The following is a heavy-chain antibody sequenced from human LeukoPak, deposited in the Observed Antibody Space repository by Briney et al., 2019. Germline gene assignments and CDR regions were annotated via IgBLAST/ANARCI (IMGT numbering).Heavy chain of an antibody. V-gene: IGHV4-34*01. CDR1: GGSFSGYY. Sequence: SETLSLTCAVYGGSFSGYYWSWIRQPPGKGLEWIGEINHSGSTNYNPSLKSRVTISVDTSKSQFSLKLSSVTAADTAVYYCARGHSPRDYSSSTRSYYFDYWGQGTLVTVSS. CDR2: INHSGST. D-gene: IGHD6-6*01. CDR3: ARGHSPRDYSSSTRSYYFDY. J-gene: IGHJ4*02.